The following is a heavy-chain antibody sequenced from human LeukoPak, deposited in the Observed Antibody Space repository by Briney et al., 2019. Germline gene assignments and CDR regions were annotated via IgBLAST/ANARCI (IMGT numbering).Heavy chain of an antibody. CDR2: ISSSSSYI. J-gene: IGHJ3*02. Sequence: GGSLRLSCAASGFTFSSYSMNWVRQAPGKGLEWVSSISSSSSYIYYADSVKGRFTISRDNAKNSLYLQMNSLRAEDTAVYYCARVSSSWARAFDIWGQGRMVTVSS. CDR3: ARVSSSWARAFDI. V-gene: IGHV3-21*01. CDR1: GFTFSSYS. D-gene: IGHD6-13*01.